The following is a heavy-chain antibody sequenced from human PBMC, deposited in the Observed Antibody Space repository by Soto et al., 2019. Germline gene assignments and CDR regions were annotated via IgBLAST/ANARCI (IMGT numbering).Heavy chain of an antibody. V-gene: IGHV3-48*02. J-gene: IGHJ4*02. CDR2: ISSSSSTI. Sequence: GGSLRLSCAASGCHFSSYSMNWVRQAQGKGLEWVSYISSSSSTIYYADSVKGRFTISRDNAKNSLYLQMNSLRDEDTAVYYCARDSPSTNGVCYLFYWGQGTLVTSPQ. CDR3: ARDSPSTNGVCYLFY. CDR1: GCHFSSYS. D-gene: IGHD2-8*01.